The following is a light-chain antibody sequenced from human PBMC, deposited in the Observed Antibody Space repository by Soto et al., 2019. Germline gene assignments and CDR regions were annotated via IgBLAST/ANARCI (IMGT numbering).Light chain of an antibody. Sequence: QSVLTQPPSVSGAPGQRVTISCTGSSSNIGAGSDVHWYQQVPGTAPKLLVYGSYNRPSGVPDRFSGSKSGTSASLAITGLQAEDEAEFYCQSYDSSLSAWVFGTGTKVTVL. J-gene: IGLJ1*01. V-gene: IGLV1-40*01. CDR1: SSNIGAGSD. CDR3: QSYDSSLSAWV. CDR2: GSY.